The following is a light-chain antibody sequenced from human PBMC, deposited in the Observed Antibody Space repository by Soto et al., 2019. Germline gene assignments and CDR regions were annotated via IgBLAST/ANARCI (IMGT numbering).Light chain of an antibody. V-gene: IGKV1-5*01. J-gene: IGKJ1*01. CDR2: DAS. Sequence: DFRMTQSPSTLSASVGDRVTITCRASQSISSWLAWYQQKPGKAPKLLIYDASTLESGVPSRFSGSGSGTEFTLTISSLQPDDFATYYCQQYNKNFGQGTKVDIK. CDR1: QSISSW. CDR3: QQYNKN.